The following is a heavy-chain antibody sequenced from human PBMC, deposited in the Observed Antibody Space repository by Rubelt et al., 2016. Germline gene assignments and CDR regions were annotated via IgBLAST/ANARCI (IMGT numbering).Heavy chain of an antibody. D-gene: IGHD6-19*01. J-gene: IGHJ4*02. V-gene: IGHV3-74*02. CDR2: INGDGSGA. CDR1: GFIFSSYG. CDR3: ARWDGSGWIPFDS. Sequence: VQLVESGGGVVQPGRSLRLSCEVSGFIFSSYGMHWVRQAPGKGLMWVARINGDGSGAAYADSVPGRFTVSRENAENTLFLQMNSLGAEDTAMYYCARWDGSGWIPFDSWGQGIRVTVSA.